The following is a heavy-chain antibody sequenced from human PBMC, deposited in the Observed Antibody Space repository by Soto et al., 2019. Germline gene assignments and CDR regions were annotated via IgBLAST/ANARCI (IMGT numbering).Heavy chain of an antibody. Sequence: QVQLVQSGAEVKKPGSSVKVSCKASGGTFSSYTISWVRQAPGQGLEWMGRIIPILGIANYAQKFQGRVTITADKATSTAYMGLSSLRSEDTAVYYCARDRRGADGMDVWGQGTTVTVSS. J-gene: IGHJ6*02. CDR2: IIPILGIA. D-gene: IGHD1-26*01. CDR1: GGTFSSYT. V-gene: IGHV1-69*08. CDR3: ARDRRGADGMDV.